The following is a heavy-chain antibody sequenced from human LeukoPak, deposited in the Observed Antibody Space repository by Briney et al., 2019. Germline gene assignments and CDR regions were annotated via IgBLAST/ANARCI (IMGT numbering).Heavy chain of an antibody. J-gene: IGHJ4*02. CDR2: FDPEDGET. CDR1: GYTLTELS. CDR3: ATPPLGDYGLNY. Sequence: ASVKVSCKVSGYTLTELSMHWVRQAPGKGLEWMGGFDPEDGETIYAQKFQGRVTMTEDTSTDTAYMELSSLRSEDTAVYYCATPPLGDYGLNYWGQGTLVTVSS. D-gene: IGHD4-17*01. V-gene: IGHV1-24*01.